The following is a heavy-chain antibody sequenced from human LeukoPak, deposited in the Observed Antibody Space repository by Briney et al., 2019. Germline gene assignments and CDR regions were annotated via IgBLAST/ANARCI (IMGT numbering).Heavy chain of an antibody. V-gene: IGHV4-30-4*01. J-gene: IGHJ4*02. CDR3: AREEGNSPPSPFDY. Sequence: KSSQTLSLTCTVSGGSISSGDYYWSWIRQPPGKGLEWIGYIFYSGSTYYNPSLKSRVTISLDTSKNQFSLKLSSVTAADTAVYYCAREEGNSPPSPFDYWGQGTLVTVSS. CDR2: IFYSGST. CDR1: GGSISSGDYY. D-gene: IGHD2-21*01.